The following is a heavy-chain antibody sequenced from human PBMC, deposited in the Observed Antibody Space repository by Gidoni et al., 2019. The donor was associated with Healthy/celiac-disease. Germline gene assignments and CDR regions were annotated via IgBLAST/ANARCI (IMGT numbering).Heavy chain of an antibody. J-gene: IGHJ4*02. CDR3: ARRPWAGIAAAGLDY. CDR2: INHSGST. CDR1: GGSFSGYY. Sequence: QVQLQQWGAGLLKPSETLSLTCAVYGGSFSGYYWSWIRQPPGKGLEWIGEINHSGSTNYNPSLKSRVTISVDTSKNQFSLKLSSVTAADTAVYYCARRPWAGIAAAGLDYWGQGTLVTVSS. V-gene: IGHV4-34*01. D-gene: IGHD6-13*01.